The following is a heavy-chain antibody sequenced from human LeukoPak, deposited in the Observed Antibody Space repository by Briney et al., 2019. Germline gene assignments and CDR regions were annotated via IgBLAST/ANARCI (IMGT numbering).Heavy chain of an antibody. J-gene: IGHJ4*02. Sequence: PGGSLRLSCAPSGFTFSSYAVNCVPQAPGREGGWVSTIGGSGGNTYYEDSVKGRFTIARDNARNSLYLQMNSLTDEDTAVYYCARHALHTAPFDYWGQGTRVTVSS. CDR3: ARHALHTAPFDY. CDR2: IGGSGGNT. D-gene: IGHD5-18*01. V-gene: IGHV3-23*01. CDR1: GFTFSSYA.